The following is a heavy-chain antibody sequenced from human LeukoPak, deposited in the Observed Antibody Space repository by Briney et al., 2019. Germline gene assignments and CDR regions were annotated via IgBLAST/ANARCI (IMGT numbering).Heavy chain of an antibody. CDR2: INHSGST. V-gene: IGHV4-34*01. CDR1: GGSFSGYY. Sequence: PSETLSPTCAVYGGSFSGYYWSWIRQPPGKGLEWIGEINHSGSTNYNPSLKSRVTISVDTSKNQFSLKLSSVTAADTAVYYCARRRVFGVVTEYNWFDPWGQGTLVTVSS. J-gene: IGHJ5*02. CDR3: ARRRVFGVVTEYNWFDP. D-gene: IGHD3-3*01.